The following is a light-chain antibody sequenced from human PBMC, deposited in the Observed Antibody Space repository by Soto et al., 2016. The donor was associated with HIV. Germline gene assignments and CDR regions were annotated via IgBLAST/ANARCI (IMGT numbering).Light chain of an antibody. CDR2: GDS. CDR1: NIGTKS. CDR3: QVWDNSRDHWV. Sequence: SYELTQPSSVSVAPGKTANITCGEDNIGTKSVHWYQQKPGQAPVLVVYGDSDRPSGIPERFSGSNSENTATLTISRVEAGDEADYYCQVWDNSRDHWVFGGGTKLTVL. V-gene: IGLV3-21*03. J-gene: IGLJ3*02.